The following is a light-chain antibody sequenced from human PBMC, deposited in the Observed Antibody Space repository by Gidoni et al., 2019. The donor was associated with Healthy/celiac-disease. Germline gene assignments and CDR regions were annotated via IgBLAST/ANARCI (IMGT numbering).Light chain of an antibody. Sequence: QSALTQPASVSGSPGQKITISCTGTSSDVGGYNYVSWYQQHPGNAPTLMLYDVSTRPSGVSNRFSGSKSCNTASLTISGLQAEDEADYYCSSYTSSSTLYVFGTWTKVTVL. CDR1: SSDVGGYNY. CDR3: SSYTSSSTLYV. J-gene: IGLJ1*01. CDR2: DVS. V-gene: IGLV2-14*03.